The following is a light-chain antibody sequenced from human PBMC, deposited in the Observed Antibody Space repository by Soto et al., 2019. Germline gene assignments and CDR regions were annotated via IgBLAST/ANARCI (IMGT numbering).Light chain of an antibody. J-gene: IGKJ1*01. CDR2: GAS. V-gene: IGKV3D-15*02. Sequence: EIVMTQSPATLSVSPGERATLSCRASQSISSNLAWYQQKPGHAPRLLIYGASTRATGIPDRFSGSGSGTDFTLTISRLEPEDFAVYYCQQYDSSPRTFGQGTKVDIK. CDR1: QSISSN. CDR3: QQYDSSPRT.